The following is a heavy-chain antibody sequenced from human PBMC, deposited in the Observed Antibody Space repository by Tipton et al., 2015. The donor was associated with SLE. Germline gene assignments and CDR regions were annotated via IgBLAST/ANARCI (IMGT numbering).Heavy chain of an antibody. V-gene: IGHV4-34*01. CDR2: INHSGST. D-gene: IGHD6-13*01. Sequence: TLSLTCAVYGGSFSGYYWSWIPQPPGKGLEWIGEINHSGSTNYNPSLKSRVTISVDTSKNQFSLKLSSVTAADTAVYYCARVPAAAGTGNDWGQGTLVTVSS. CDR1: GGSFSGYY. J-gene: IGHJ4*02. CDR3: ARVPAAAGTGND.